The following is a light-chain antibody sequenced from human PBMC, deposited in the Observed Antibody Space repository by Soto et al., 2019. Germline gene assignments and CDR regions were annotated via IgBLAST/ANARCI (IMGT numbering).Light chain of an antibody. J-gene: IGKJ1*01. CDR2: GAS. Sequence: EIVLTQSPATLSLSPGERATLSCRASQSVSSYLAWYQQKPGQAPRLLIYGASSRATGIPDRFSGSGSGTDFTLTISRLEPEDFAVYYCQQRGNRPPWTFGQGTKVDIK. V-gene: IGKV3-11*01. CDR3: QQRGNRPPWT. CDR1: QSVSSY.